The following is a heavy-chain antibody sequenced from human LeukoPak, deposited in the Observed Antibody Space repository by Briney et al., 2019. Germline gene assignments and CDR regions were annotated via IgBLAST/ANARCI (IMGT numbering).Heavy chain of an antibody. CDR3: ASVLTGAQFYYYYGMDV. CDR1: GGSFSGYY. V-gene: IGHV4-34*01. Sequence: PSETLSLTCAVYGGSFSGYYWSWIRQPPGKGLEWIGEINHSGSTNYNPSLKSRVTISVDTSKNQFSLKLSSVTAADTAVYYCASVLTGAQFYYYYGMDVWGRGTTVTVSS. D-gene: IGHD3-9*01. J-gene: IGHJ6*02. CDR2: INHSGST.